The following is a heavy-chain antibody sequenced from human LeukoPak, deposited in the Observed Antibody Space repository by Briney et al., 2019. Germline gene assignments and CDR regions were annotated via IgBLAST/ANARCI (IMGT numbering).Heavy chain of an antibody. Sequence: SETLSLTCTVSGGSINSGDYYWSWIRQPPGKGLECIGYIYYSGSTYYNPSLKSRLTISINTSKNQFSLKLSSVTAADTAVYYCARDPTGGAFDIWGQGTMVTVSS. D-gene: IGHD6-25*01. CDR2: IYYSGST. V-gene: IGHV4-30-4*01. CDR3: ARDPTGGAFDI. J-gene: IGHJ3*02. CDR1: GGSINSGDYY.